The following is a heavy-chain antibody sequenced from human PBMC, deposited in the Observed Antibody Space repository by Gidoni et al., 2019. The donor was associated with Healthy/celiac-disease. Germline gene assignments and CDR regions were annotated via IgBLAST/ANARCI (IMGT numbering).Heavy chain of an antibody. CDR2: INPSGGST. CDR3: ARVPLITAGPDYDYVWGSYRHAYYFDC. CDR1: GYTFTSYY. V-gene: IGHV1-46*01. J-gene: IGHJ4*02. D-gene: IGHD3-16*02. Sequence: QVQLVQSGAEVKKPGASVKVSCKASGYTFTSYYMHWVRQSPGQGLEWMGIINPSGGSTSYAQKFQGRVTMTRDTSTSTVYMELSSLRSEDTAVYYCARVPLITAGPDYDYVWGSYRHAYYFDCWGQGTLVTVSS.